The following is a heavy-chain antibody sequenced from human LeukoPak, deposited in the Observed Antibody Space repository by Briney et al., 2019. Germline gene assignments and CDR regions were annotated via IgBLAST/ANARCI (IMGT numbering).Heavy chain of an antibody. Sequence: SVQVSCQASGGAFNTFDINWVRPAPGQGGEWMGRIIPSVGVANYTRKFQGRVTITADNSTSTVYMELSSLRSEDTAVYYCARDGRYFYDGNTYDAFDFWGQGTMVTVSS. CDR3: ARDGRYFYDGNTYDAFDF. J-gene: IGHJ3*01. CDR2: IIPSVGVA. CDR1: GGAFNTFD. V-gene: IGHV1-69*04. D-gene: IGHD3-22*01.